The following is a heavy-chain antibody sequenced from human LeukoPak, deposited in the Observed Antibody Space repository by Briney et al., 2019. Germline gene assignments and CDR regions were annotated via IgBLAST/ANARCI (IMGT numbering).Heavy chain of an antibody. CDR2: FYNRGTT. Sequence: PSETLSLTCTVSGGSISGYYWGWIRQPPGKGLEWMGYFYNRGTTNYNPSLKSRITMSVDTSKNQFSLKLTAVTAADTAVYYCARETPGAGHFDYWGQGSLVTVSS. J-gene: IGHJ4*02. CDR3: ARETPGAGHFDY. D-gene: IGHD7-27*01. V-gene: IGHV4-59*01. CDR1: GGSISGYY.